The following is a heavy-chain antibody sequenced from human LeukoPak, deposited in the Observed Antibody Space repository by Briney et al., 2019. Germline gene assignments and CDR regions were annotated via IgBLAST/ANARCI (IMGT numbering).Heavy chain of an antibody. Sequence: ASVTVSCKASGYTFTSYYMHWVRQAPGQGLEGMGIINPSGGSTSYAQKFQGRVTMTRDTSTSTVYMELSSLRSEDTAVYYCARDRELWFGELLPYYYYYGMDVWGQGTTVTVSS. V-gene: IGHV1-46*01. D-gene: IGHD3-10*01. CDR3: ARDRELWFGELLPYYYYYGMDV. CDR1: GYTFTSYY. J-gene: IGHJ6*02. CDR2: INPSGGST.